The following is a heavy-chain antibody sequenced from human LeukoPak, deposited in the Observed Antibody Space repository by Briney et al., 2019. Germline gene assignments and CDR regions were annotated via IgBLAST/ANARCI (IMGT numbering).Heavy chain of an antibody. V-gene: IGHV1-2*06. CDR3: ARRIAAAGHFDY. J-gene: IGHJ4*02. D-gene: IGHD6-13*01. CDR2: INPNSGGT. Sequence: ASVKVSCKASGYTFSNYAMHWVRQAPGQRLEWMGRINPNSGGTNYAQKFQGRVTMTRDTSISTAYMELSSLRSDDTAVFYCARRIAAAGHFDYWGQGTLVTVSS. CDR1: GYTFSNYA.